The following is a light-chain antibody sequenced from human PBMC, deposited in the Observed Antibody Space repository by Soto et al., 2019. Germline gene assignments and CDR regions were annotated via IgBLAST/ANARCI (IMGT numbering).Light chain of an antibody. Sequence: QSALTQPPSASGSPGQSVTISCTGTSSDVGGYNYVSWYQQHPGKAPTLMIYEVSKRPSGVPDRFSGSKSGNTASLTVSGLQAEDDADYYCCSYAGSNNHVVFGGGTKVTVL. V-gene: IGLV2-8*01. CDR1: SSDVGGYNY. CDR3: CSYAGSNNHVV. J-gene: IGLJ2*01. CDR2: EVS.